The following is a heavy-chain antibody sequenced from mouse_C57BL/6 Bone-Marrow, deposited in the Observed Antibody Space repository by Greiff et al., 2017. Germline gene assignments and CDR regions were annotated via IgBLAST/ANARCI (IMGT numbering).Heavy chain of an antibody. Sequence: EVMLVESGGGLVKPGGSLKLSCAASGFTFSDYGMHWVRQAPEKGLEWVAYISSGSSTIYYADTVKGRFTISRDNAKNTRFLQMTSLRSEDTAMYYCAREGYYGNFDYWGQGTTLTVSA. CDR2: ISSGSSTI. CDR1: GFTFSDYG. V-gene: IGHV5-17*01. D-gene: IGHD1-1*01. J-gene: IGHJ2*01. CDR3: AREGYYGNFDY.